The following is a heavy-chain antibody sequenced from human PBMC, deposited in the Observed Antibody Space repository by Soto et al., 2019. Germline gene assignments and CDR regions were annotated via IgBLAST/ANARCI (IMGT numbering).Heavy chain of an antibody. CDR2: IDPGSGRA. CDR1: GYTLRNYA. J-gene: IGHJ4*02. D-gene: IGHD2-8*01. Sequence: QVRLVQSGAEVKKPGATVRVSCKPPGYTLRNYAVHWVRQAAGQSLEWLAWIDPGSGRATYSQKVQGRIIVTRDNSATTFYMDLTSLTSKYTAVYFCTRDLNGGNPFDYWGQGALVIVSS. CDR3: TRDLNGGNPFDY. V-gene: IGHV1-3*01.